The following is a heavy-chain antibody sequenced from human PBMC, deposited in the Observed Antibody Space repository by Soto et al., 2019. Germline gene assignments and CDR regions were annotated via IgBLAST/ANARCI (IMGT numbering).Heavy chain of an antibody. Sequence: QVRLVQSGAAVLKPGASVKVSCKASGYTFSGHYMHWVRQAPGQGPEWMVWISTNPGATKYAQKFQGRVTLTRDTSISTAYMELTRLTSDDTAVYYCARDLMYSGGRATPFNWFDPWGQGTLVTVSS. D-gene: IGHD1-26*01. CDR2: ISTNPGAT. V-gene: IGHV1-2*02. CDR3: ARDLMYSGGRATPFNWFDP. J-gene: IGHJ5*02. CDR1: GYTFSGHY.